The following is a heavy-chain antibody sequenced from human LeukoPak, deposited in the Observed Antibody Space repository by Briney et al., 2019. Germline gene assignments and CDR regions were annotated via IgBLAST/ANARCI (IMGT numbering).Heavy chain of an antibody. CDR2: FDPEDGET. CDR3: ATPSGILTGYSPFDY. J-gene: IGHJ4*02. Sequence: ASVKVSCKVSGYTLTELSIHWVRQAPGKGLEWMGGFDPEDGETIYAQKFQGRVTMTEDTSTDTAYMELSSLRSEDTAVYYCATPSGILTGYSPFDYWGQGTLVTVSS. CDR1: GYTLTELS. V-gene: IGHV1-24*01. D-gene: IGHD3-9*01.